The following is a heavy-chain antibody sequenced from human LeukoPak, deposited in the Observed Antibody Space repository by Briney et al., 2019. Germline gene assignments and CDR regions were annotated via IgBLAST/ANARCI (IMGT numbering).Heavy chain of an antibody. Sequence: GESLKISCKGSGYSFTSNWINWVRQMPGKGLEWVGRIDPSDSYTSYSPSFQGRVTISADKSISTAYLQWSSLKASDTAMYYCASSNWGSGYYYYGMDIWGQGTTVTVSS. V-gene: IGHV5-10-1*01. J-gene: IGHJ6*02. CDR2: IDPSDSYT. CDR1: GYSFTSNW. CDR3: ASSNWGSGYYYYGMDI. D-gene: IGHD7-27*01.